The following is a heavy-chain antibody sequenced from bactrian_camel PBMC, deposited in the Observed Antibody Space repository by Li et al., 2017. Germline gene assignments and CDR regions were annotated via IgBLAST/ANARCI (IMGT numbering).Heavy chain of an antibody. D-gene: IGHD6*01. Sequence: HVQLVESGGGSVPAGGSLSLSCTVSDYTYSSVCMAWFRQAPGSKYEGVAAIDSDGFETYADSVKGRFTISTDNAKSTLYLQMNSLKPEDTAVYYCAAESWVHGGDCHTSGDWGQGTQVTVS. CDR2: IDSDGFE. CDR1: DYTYSSVC. V-gene: IGHV3S53*01. J-gene: IGHJ4*01. CDR3: AAESWVHGGDCHTSGD.